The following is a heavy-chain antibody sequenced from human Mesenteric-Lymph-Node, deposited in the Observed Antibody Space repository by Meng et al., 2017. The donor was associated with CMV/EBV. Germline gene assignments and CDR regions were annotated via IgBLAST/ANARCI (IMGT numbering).Heavy chain of an antibody. CDR3: ARDAYCSSDSCYMFYFDS. CDR2: VNHSGSI. V-gene: IGHV4-34*01. J-gene: IGHJ4*02. D-gene: IGHD2-2*02. Sequence: GSLRLSCAVYGGSFSGFYWNWIRQPPGKGLQWIGEVNHSGSINYNPSLKSRVTMSVDTSKNQFSLKLTSATAADTAVYYCARDAYCSSDSCYMFYFDSWGQGNVVTVSS. CDR1: GGSFSGFY.